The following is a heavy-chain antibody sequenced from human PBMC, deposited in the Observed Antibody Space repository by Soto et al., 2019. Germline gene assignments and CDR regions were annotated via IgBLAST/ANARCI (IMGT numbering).Heavy chain of an antibody. V-gene: IGHV4-34*01. J-gene: IGHJ1*01. D-gene: IGHD1-26*01. CDR1: GGSFSGYY. Sequence: QVQLQQWGAGLLKPSEILSLTWAVYGGSFSGYYWSWIRQPPGKGLEWIGEVNHSGSTNYNPSLKSRVTISVDTSKNQFSLKLSSVTAADTAVYYCARGGGSYYSKYFQHWGQGTLVTVSS. CDR2: VNHSGST. CDR3: ARGGGSYYSKYFQH.